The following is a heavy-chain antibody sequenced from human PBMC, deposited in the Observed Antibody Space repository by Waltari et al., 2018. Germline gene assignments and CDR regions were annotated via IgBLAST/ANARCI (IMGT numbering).Heavy chain of an antibody. CDR2: INAGNGNT. D-gene: IGHD6-19*01. CDR3: ARERYSSGWYGRIDY. J-gene: IGHJ4*02. CDR1: GYTFTSYA. V-gene: IGHV1-3*01. Sequence: QVQLVQSGAEVKKPGASVKVSCKASGYTFTSYAMHWVRQAPGQRLEGMGWINAGNGNTKYSQKFQGRVTITRDTSASTAYMELSSLRSEDTAVYYCARERYSSGWYGRIDYWGQGTLVTVSS.